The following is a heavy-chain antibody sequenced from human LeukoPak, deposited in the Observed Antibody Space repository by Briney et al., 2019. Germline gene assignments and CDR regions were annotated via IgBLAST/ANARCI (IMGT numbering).Heavy chain of an antibody. CDR2: ISHTGSA. Sequence: PSETLSLTCAVSGYSITSPYHWGWIRQPPGKGLGWIGTISHTGSAYYNTSLKSRVTMSVDTSKSQFSLKLSSVTAADTALYYCARQSVTGNNGRGFFDYWGQGTLVTVSS. CDR3: ARQSVTGNNGRGFFDY. D-gene: IGHD1-20*01. V-gene: IGHV4-38-2*01. CDR1: GYSITSPYH. J-gene: IGHJ4*02.